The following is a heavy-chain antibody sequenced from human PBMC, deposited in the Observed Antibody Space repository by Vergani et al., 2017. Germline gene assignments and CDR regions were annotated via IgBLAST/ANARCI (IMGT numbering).Heavy chain of an antibody. V-gene: IGHV4-4*03. CDR1: GDSISSNNC. Sequence: QVQLQESGPGLVKPPGTLSLTCAVSGDSISSNNCWTWVRKPPGKGLEWIGEICHTEYTKYSPSLKSRVTVSVDESRNLFTLRLNTVTAADTAVYYGANIGYRRWGYYFDHWGQGMLVTVSS. CDR2: ICHTEYT. CDR3: ANIGYRRWGYYFDH. D-gene: IGHD2-2*02. J-gene: IGHJ4*02.